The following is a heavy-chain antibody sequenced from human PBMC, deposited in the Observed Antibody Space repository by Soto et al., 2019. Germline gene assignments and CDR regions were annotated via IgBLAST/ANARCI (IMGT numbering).Heavy chain of an antibody. J-gene: IGHJ4*02. Sequence: PGGSLRLSCAASGFTFSNYWMHWVRQAPGKGLVWVSRINSDGSGTSYADSVRGRFSISRDNSKNTLYLQLNSLRAEDTAVYFCAKDFRRLRGYDYWGQGTLVTVS. CDR2: INSDGSGT. CDR1: GFTFSNYW. V-gene: IGHV3-74*01. D-gene: IGHD2-21*01. CDR3: AKDFRRLRGYDY.